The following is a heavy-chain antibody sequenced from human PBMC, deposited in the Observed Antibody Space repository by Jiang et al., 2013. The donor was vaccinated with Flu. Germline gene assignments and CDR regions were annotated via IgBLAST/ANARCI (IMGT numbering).Heavy chain of an antibody. CDR1: GFTFSSYD. J-gene: IGHJ4*02. CDR3: ARGGGSSGPYPLDFDY. V-gene: IGHV3-13*01. D-gene: IGHD6-19*01. Sequence: QLLESGGGLVQPGGSLRLSCAASGFTFSSYDMHWVRQATGKGLEWVSAIGTAGDTYYPGSVKGRFTISRENAKNSLYLQMNSLRAEDTAVYYCARGGGSSGPYPLDFDYWGQGTLVTVSS. CDR2: IGTAGDT.